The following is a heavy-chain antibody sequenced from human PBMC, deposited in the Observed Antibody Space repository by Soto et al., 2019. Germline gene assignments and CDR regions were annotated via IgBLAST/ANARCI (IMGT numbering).Heavy chain of an antibody. J-gene: IGHJ6*03. CDR1: GYTFTSYA. Sequence: ASVKVSCKASGYTFTSYAMHWVRQAPGQRLEWMGWINAGNGNTKYSQKFQGRVTITRDTSASTAYMELSSLRSEDTAVYYCARAPAMGTPYYYHYYMDVWGKGTTVTVSS. V-gene: IGHV1-3*01. D-gene: IGHD5-18*01. CDR3: ARAPAMGTPYYYHYYMDV. CDR2: INAGNGNT.